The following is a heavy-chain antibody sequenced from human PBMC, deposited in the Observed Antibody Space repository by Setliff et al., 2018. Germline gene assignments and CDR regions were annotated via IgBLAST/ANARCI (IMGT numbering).Heavy chain of an antibody. J-gene: IGHJ6*03. Sequence: ASVKVSCKTSGYTFTNYGINWVRQAPGQGLEWMGWNSAYAQKFQGRVTMTTDTPTSTAYMELRSLRTDDTAVYYCAREGVETRSSTDYRYYMDVWGKGTTVTVSS. V-gene: IGHV1-18*01. CDR2: NSA. CDR1: GYTFTNYG. CDR3: AREGVETRSSTDYRYYMDV. D-gene: IGHD1-1*01.